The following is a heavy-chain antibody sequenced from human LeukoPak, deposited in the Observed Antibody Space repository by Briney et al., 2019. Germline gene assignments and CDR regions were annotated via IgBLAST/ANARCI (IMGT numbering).Heavy chain of an antibody. Sequence: ASVKVSCKASGYTFTGYYIHWVRQAPGQGLEWMGWINPNSGGTNYVQKFQGRVTRTRDTSISTAYMELSSLRSDDTALYYCARAPIYCTTNSCYGFDYWGQGTLVTVSS. V-gene: IGHV1-2*02. J-gene: IGHJ4*02. CDR3: ARAPIYCTTNSCYGFDY. CDR1: GYTFTGYY. D-gene: IGHD2-2*01. CDR2: INPNSGGT.